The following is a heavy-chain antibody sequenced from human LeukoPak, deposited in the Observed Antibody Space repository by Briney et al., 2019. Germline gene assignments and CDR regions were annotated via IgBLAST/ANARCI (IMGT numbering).Heavy chain of an antibody. V-gene: IGHV3-30*03. CDR3: ARSNIDRGGAFDI. J-gene: IGHJ3*02. CDR1: GFTFSNYG. D-gene: IGHD5-12*01. Sequence: GRSLRLSCAASGFTFSNYGMHWVRQAPGKGLEWVAVISYDGSNKYYADSVKGRFTISRDNSKNTLYLQMNSLRAEDTAVYYCARSNIDRGGAFDIWGQGTMVTVSS. CDR2: ISYDGSNK.